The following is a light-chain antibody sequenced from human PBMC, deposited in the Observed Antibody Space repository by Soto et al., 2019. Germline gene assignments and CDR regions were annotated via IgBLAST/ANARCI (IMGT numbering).Light chain of an antibody. Sequence: QAVVTQPASVSGSPGQSITISCTGTSSDVGSYDLVSWYQQPPGKAPKLMIYEDTKRPSGISTRFSGSKSGNAASLTISGLQDEDEADYYCCSYAGSGTFVFGTGTKLTVL. V-gene: IGLV2-23*01. CDR3: CSYAGSGTFV. CDR2: EDT. J-gene: IGLJ1*01. CDR1: SSDVGSYDL.